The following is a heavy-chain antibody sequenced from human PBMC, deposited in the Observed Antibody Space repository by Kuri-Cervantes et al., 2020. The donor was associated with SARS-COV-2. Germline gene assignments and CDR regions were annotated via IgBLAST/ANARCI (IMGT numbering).Heavy chain of an antibody. J-gene: IGHJ6*02. Sequence: GGSLRLSCAASGFTFSSYAMSWVRQAPGKGLEWVSAISGSGGSTYYADSVKGRFTISRDNSKNTLYLQMNSLRAEDTAVYYCAKGISWLGELNIGVPYYYGMDVWGQGTTVTVSS. D-gene: IGHD3-10*01. CDR2: ISGSGGST. V-gene: IGHV3-23*01. CDR3: AKGISWLGELNIGVPYYYGMDV. CDR1: GFTFSSYA.